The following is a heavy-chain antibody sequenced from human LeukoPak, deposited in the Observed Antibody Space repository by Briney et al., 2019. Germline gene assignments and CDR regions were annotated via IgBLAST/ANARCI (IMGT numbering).Heavy chain of an antibody. CDR3: ARHGTYDSSGYTDDNWFDP. Sequence: ASVKVSCKASGYTFTSYYMHWVRPAPGQGLEWMGIINPSGGSTSYAQKFQGRVTMTRDTSTSTVYMELSSLRSEDTAVYYCARHGTYDSSGYTDDNWFDPWGQGTLVTVSS. J-gene: IGHJ5*02. D-gene: IGHD3-22*01. CDR1: GYTFTSYY. V-gene: IGHV1-46*01. CDR2: INPSGGST.